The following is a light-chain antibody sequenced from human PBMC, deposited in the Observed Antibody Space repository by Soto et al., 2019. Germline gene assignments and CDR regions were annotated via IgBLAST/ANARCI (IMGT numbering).Light chain of an antibody. Sequence: QSVLTQPASVSGFPGQSITISCTGTSSDVGGYDYVSWYQQHPGKAPKLLISDVSKRPSGVSTRFSGSKSGNTASLTISGLQAEDEADYYCCSYTRTISHVLFGGGTKVTVL. J-gene: IGLJ2*01. CDR3: CSYTRTISHVL. CDR2: DVS. V-gene: IGLV2-14*03. CDR1: SSDVGGYDY.